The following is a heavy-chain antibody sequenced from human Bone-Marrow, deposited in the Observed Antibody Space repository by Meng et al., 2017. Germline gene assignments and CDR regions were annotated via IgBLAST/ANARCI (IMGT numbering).Heavy chain of an antibody. V-gene: IGHV1-2*06. J-gene: IGHJ4*02. Sequence: ASVKVSCKPSGYNFPDYYIHWVRRAPGQGLEWMGRINPKSGDTHYAQKFQARVTMTGDTSISTAYMELSGLRSDDTAVYYCARIPLWFGEWEGGYWGQGTLVTVSS. CDR3: ARIPLWFGEWEGGY. D-gene: IGHD3-10*01. CDR2: INPKSGDT. CDR1: GYNFPDYY.